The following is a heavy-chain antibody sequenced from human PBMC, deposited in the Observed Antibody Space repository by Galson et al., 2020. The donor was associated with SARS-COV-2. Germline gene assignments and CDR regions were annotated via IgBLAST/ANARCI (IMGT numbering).Heavy chain of an antibody. Sequence: ASVKVSCKASGYTFSAYYIHWLRQAPGQRLEWMGWINPDSGITKYAQMFQGRVTVTTDTSIRTAYMELTRLTSDDTAVYYCEIDRRSHTLTYFDRWGQGTLVTVAS. CDR1: GYTFSAYY. V-gene: IGHV1-2*02. J-gene: IGHJ5*02. CDR2: INPDSGIT. D-gene: IGHD2-2*02. CDR3: EIDRRSHTLTYFDR.